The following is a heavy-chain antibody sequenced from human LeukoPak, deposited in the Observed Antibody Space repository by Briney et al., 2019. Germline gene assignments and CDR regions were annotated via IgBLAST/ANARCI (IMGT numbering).Heavy chain of an antibody. CDR1: GGSIRSYY. J-gene: IGHJ6*02. V-gene: IGHV4-4*07. D-gene: IGHD3-10*01. Sequence: SETLSLTCTVSGGSIRSYYWNWIQQPAGKGLEWIGRFFLSGTTNYNPSLKSRVTMSVDTSKNQFSLKLSSVTAADTAVYYCAREGSVTYGGPWVDVWGQGTTVTVSS. CDR2: FFLSGTT. CDR3: AREGSVTYGGPWVDV.